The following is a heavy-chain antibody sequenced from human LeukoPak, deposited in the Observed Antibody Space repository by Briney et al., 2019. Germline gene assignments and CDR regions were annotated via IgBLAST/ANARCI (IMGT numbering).Heavy chain of an antibody. CDR2: INRDGSVK. D-gene: IGHD3-22*01. CDR3: ANGGTYSSGP. V-gene: IGHV3-7*01. Sequence: GGSLRLSCAASGFSFSSYWMTWVRQGTGKGLEWVSNINRDGSVKHYMDSVKGRFTISRDNAKNSLYLQMNSLRAEDTAVYYCANGGTYSSGPWGQGTLVTVSS. J-gene: IGHJ5*02. CDR1: GFSFSSYW.